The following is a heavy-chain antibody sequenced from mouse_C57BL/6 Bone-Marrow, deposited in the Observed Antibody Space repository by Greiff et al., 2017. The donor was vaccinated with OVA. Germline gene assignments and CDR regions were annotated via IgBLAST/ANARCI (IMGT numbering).Heavy chain of an antibody. CDR1: GYTFTSYW. CDR3: ARGYGSSSYYAMDY. D-gene: IGHD1-1*01. J-gene: IGHJ4*01. Sequence: QVQLQQPGAELVKPGASVKLSCKASGYTFTSYWMHWVKQRPGQGLEWIGMIHPNSGSTNYNEKFKDKATLTADKSSSTAYMQLSSLTSEDSAVYYCARGYGSSSYYAMDYWGQGTSVTVSS. CDR2: IHPNSGST. V-gene: IGHV1-64*01.